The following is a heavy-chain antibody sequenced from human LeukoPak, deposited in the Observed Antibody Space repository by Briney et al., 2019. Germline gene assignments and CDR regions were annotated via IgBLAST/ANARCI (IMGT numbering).Heavy chain of an antibody. V-gene: IGHV4-39*07. Sequence: SETLSLTCTVSGGSISSSSYYWGWIRQPPGKGLEWFGSIYYSGSTYYNPSLKSRVTISVDTSKNQFSLKLSSVTAADTAVYYCARGCPSAFKDYDFWSGYYWPKYYYYMDVWGKGTTVTVSS. CDR2: IYYSGST. J-gene: IGHJ6*03. CDR3: ARGCPSAFKDYDFWSGYYWPKYYYYMDV. CDR1: GGSISSSSYY. D-gene: IGHD3-3*01.